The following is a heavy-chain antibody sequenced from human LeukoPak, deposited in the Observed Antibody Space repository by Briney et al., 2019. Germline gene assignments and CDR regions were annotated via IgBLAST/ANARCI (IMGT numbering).Heavy chain of an antibody. D-gene: IGHD6-6*01. V-gene: IGHV4-34*01. CDR1: GGSFSGYY. Sequence: PSETLSLTCAVYGGSFSGYYWSWIRQPPGKGLEWIGEINHSGSTNYNPSLKSRVTISVDTSKNQFSLKLSSVTAADTAAYYCARQSIAARGYYYYMDVWGKGTTVTVSS. CDR2: INHSGST. J-gene: IGHJ6*03. CDR3: ARQSIAARGYYYYMDV.